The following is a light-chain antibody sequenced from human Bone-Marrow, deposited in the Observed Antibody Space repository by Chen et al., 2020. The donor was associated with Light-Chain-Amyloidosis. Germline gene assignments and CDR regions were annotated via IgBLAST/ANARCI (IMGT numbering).Light chain of an antibody. V-gene: IGKV1-5*03. Sequence: DIQMTQSPSTLSASVGDRVTITCRDSQSISSLLAWYQQKPGKAPKLLIYKASSLESGVPSRFSGSVSGTEFTLTISSLQPDDCATYYCQQYKSYWTFGQGTKVEIK. CDR1: QSISSL. J-gene: IGKJ1*01. CDR3: QQYKSYWT. CDR2: KAS.